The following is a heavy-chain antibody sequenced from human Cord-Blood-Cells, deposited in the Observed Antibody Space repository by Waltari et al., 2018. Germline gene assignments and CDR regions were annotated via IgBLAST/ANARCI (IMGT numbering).Heavy chain of an antibody. Sequence: EVQLVESGGGLVQPGGSLRLACVASASTFSSYWMRWVRQSPGKGREWVANIKQDGSEKYYVDSVKGRFTISRDNAKNSLYLQMNSLRAEDTAVYYCARPTGAPDYWGQGTLVTVSS. V-gene: IGHV3-7*05. J-gene: IGHJ4*02. CDR1: ASTFSSYW. CDR3: ARPTGAPDY. D-gene: IGHD7-27*01. CDR2: IKQDGSEK.